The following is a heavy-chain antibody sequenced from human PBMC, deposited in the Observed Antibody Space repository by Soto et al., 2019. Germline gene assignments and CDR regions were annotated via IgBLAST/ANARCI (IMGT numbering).Heavy chain of an antibody. J-gene: IGHJ3*02. D-gene: IGHD3-22*01. CDR3: ARDPEAYYYDRSGYLGVGAFDI. CDR1: GFTFSSYA. Sequence: PRLSCAASGFTFSSYAKHWVRQAPGKGLEWVAVISYDGRNKYYAGSVKGRFTISRDNSKNTLYLQMNSLRAEDTAVYYCARDPEAYYYDRSGYLGVGAFDIWGQGTMVTVSS. CDR2: ISYDGRNK. V-gene: IGHV3-30-3*01.